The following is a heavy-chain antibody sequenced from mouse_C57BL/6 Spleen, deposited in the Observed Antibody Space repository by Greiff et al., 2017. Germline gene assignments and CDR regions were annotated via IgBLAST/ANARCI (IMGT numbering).Heavy chain of an antibody. CDR3: TRGEDYGNFLFAY. CDR1: GYTFTSYW. V-gene: IGHV1-5*01. D-gene: IGHD2-1*01. J-gene: IGHJ3*01. Sequence: VQLQQSGTVLARPGASVKMSCKTSGYTFTSYWMHWVKQRPGQGLEWIGAIYPGNSDTSYNQKFKGKAKLTAVTSASTAYMELSSLTNEDSAVYYCTRGEDYGNFLFAYWGQGTLVTVSA. CDR2: IYPGNSDT.